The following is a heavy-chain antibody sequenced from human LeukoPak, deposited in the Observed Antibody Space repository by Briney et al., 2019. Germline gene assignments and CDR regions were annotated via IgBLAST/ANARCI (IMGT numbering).Heavy chain of an antibody. J-gene: IGHJ3*02. Sequence: GGSLRLSCAASGFTFSSYWMHWVRQAPGKGLVWVSRINSDGSSTSYADSVKGRFTISRDNAKNTLYLQMNSLRAEDTAVYYCARVRRDGYREFPDAFDIWCQGTMVTVSS. CDR1: GFTFSSYW. CDR2: INSDGSST. CDR3: ARVRRDGYREFPDAFDI. D-gene: IGHD5-24*01. V-gene: IGHV3-74*01.